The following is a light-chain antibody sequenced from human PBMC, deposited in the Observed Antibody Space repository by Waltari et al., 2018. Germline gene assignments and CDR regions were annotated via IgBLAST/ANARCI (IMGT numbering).Light chain of an antibody. V-gene: IGKV2-30*01. J-gene: IGKJ2*01. CDR2: KVS. Sequence: DAVLTQSPLSLPVTLGQPASIPCRSSQSLVYSDGNTYLNWFQQRPGQSPRRLIYKVSDRDSGVPDRFSGSGAGIDFTLKISSVEDEDVGVYYCMKGTHWPYTFGQGTKVEIK. CDR3: MKGTHWPYT. CDR1: QSLVYSDGNTY.